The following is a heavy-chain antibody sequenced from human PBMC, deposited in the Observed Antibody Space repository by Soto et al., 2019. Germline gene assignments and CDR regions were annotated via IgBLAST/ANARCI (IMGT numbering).Heavy chain of an antibody. J-gene: IGHJ6*03. D-gene: IGHD3-10*01. CDR3: ARDTIMDV. Sequence: QVQLVQSGAEVMKPGASVKVSCQASGYTFTNYDVTWVRQAPGQGLERMGWISAYDGNTDYGERFQGRVTMTTDTSTSTAYMELRSLRSDDTAVYYCARDTIMDVWGEGTTVTVSS. V-gene: IGHV1-18*01. CDR1: GYTFTNYD. CDR2: ISAYDGNT.